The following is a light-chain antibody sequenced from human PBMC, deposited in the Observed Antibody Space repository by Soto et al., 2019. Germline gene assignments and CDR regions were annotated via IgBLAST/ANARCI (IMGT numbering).Light chain of an antibody. J-gene: IGLJ1*01. CDR1: SSDVGGYNY. V-gene: IGLV2-14*01. Sequence: QSVLAQPASVSGSPGQSITISCTGTSSDVGGYNYVSWYQQHPGKAPKLMIYEVSNRPSGVSNRFSGSKSGNTASLTISGLQAEHEADYYCSSYTSTSTLVFGTGTNATVL. CDR2: EVS. CDR3: SSYTSTSTLV.